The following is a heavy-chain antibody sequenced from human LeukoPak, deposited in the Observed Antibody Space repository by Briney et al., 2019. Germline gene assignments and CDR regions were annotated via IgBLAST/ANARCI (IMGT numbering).Heavy chain of an antibody. D-gene: IGHD6-13*01. CDR1: GFTFSSYW. Sequence: PGGSLRLSCAASGFTFSSYWMHWVRQAPGKGLEWVAVISYDGSNKYYADSVKGRFTISRDNSKNTLYLQMNSLRAEATAVYYCAKGIERYSSSWYAYYGMDVWGQGATVTVPS. CDR2: ISYDGSNK. CDR3: AKGIERYSSSWYAYYGMDV. V-gene: IGHV3-30*18. J-gene: IGHJ6*02.